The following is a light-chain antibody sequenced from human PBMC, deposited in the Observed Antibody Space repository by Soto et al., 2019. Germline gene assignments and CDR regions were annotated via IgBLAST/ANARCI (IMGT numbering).Light chain of an antibody. J-gene: IGKJ4*01. Sequence: EIVLTQSPGTLSLSSGERATLSCRASQSVTNRYLAWYQQKPGQAPRLLIYGASSRATGIPDRFSGSGSGTDFTLTISRLEPDDFAVYYCQQYGSSPLTFGGGTKVQSK. CDR2: GAS. V-gene: IGKV3-20*01. CDR1: QSVTNRY. CDR3: QQYGSSPLT.